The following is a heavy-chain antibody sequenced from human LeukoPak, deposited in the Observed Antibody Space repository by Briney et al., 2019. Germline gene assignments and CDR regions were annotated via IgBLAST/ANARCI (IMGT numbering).Heavy chain of an antibody. CDR3: AKHYGSGSPDAFDI. Sequence: SETLSLTCAVSGYSIRRGYYWGWIRQPPGKGLEWIGSGYHDGTTYYNPSLKSRTTISVDTSKNHFSLKLNSVTAADTAVYYCAKHYGSGSPDAFDIWGQGTMVTVSS. CDR1: GYSIRRGYY. V-gene: IGHV4-38-2*01. CDR2: GYHDGTT. J-gene: IGHJ3*02. D-gene: IGHD3-10*01.